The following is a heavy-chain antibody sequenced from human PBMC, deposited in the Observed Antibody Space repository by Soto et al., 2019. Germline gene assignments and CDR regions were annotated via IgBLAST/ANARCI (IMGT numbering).Heavy chain of an antibody. V-gene: IGHV1-3*01. CDR2: INAGNGNT. Sequence: QVQLVQSGAGVKKPGASVKVSCKASGYTFTSYAMHWVRQAPGQRLEWMGWINAGNGNTKYSQKFQGRVTITRDTSASTAYMELSSLRSEDTAVYYCAKSGWFHPAFDYWGQGTLVTVSS. J-gene: IGHJ4*02. CDR3: AKSGWFHPAFDY. CDR1: GYTFTSYA. D-gene: IGHD6-19*01.